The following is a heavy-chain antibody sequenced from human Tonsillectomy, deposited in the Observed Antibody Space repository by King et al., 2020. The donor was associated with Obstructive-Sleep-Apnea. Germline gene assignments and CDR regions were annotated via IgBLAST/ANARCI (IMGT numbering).Heavy chain of an antibody. CDR2: INGPSDKI. D-gene: IGHD6-19*01. J-gene: IGHJ5*02. Sequence: VQLVESGGGLVQPGGSLRLSCATSGFTLKNFPMNWVRQAPGKGLEWGSFINGPSDKIYYSDSVKGRFIISRDNAKNSLFLQMNSLRVEDTGVYYCAKDDTSGWYSESWGQGTLVTVSS. CDR1: GFTLKNFP. CDR3: AKDDTSGWYSES. V-gene: IGHV3-48*04.